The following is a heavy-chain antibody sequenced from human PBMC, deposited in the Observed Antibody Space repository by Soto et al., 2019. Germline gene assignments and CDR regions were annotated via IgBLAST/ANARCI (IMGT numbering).Heavy chain of an antibody. CDR1: GFTFSSYA. CDR3: AKDPGQQPDNWFDP. CDR2: ISGSGGST. D-gene: IGHD6-13*01. Sequence: LRLSCAASGFTFSSYAMSWVRQAPGKGLEWVSAISGSGGSTYYADSVKGRFTISRDNSKNTLYLQMNSLRAEDTAVYYCAKDPGQQPDNWFDPWGQGTLVTVSS. V-gene: IGHV3-23*01. J-gene: IGHJ5*02.